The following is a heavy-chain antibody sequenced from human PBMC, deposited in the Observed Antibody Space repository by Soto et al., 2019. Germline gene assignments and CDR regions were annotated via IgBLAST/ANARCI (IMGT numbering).Heavy chain of an antibody. D-gene: IGHD1-7*01. CDR2: IIPILGIA. V-gene: IGHV1-69*02. Sequence: QVPLVQSGAEVKKPGSSVKVSCKASGGTFSSYTISWVRQAPGQGLEWMGRIIPILGIANYAQKFQGRVTITADKSTSTAYMELSSLRSEDTAVYYCATGTTDYYYYYYMDVWGKGTTVTVSS. CDR1: GGTFSSYT. J-gene: IGHJ6*03. CDR3: ATGTTDYYYYYYMDV.